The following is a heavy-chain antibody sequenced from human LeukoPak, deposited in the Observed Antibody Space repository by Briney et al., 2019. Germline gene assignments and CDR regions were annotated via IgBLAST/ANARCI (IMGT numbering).Heavy chain of an antibody. J-gene: IGHJ4*02. D-gene: IGHD1-14*01. CDR3: VVAITY. CDR1: GFTFSSFE. V-gene: IGHV3-48*03. Sequence: PGGSMRLSCVASGFTFSSFEMNWVRQPPGKGLEWISYISDSGTTKYYADSVKGRFTISRDNAKNSLYLQMNSLRAEDTAVYYCVVAITYRGRGTQVTVSS. CDR2: ISDSGTTK.